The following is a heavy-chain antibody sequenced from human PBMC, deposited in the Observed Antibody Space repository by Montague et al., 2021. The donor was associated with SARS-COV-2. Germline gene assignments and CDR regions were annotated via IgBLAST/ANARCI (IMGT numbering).Heavy chain of an antibody. CDR1: GGSINSSNW. V-gene: IGHV4-4*02. D-gene: IGHD3-9*01. J-gene: IGHJ5*02. Sequence: SETLSLTCAVSGGSINSSNWWSWVRQPPGKGLEWIGEIFHSGSLNYNPSFYSRVTISVDKFRNQFSLKLTFVTAADTAVYYRASRGEHDILRTLEGGFNPWGQGTLVTVSS. CDR3: ASRGEHDILRTLEGGFNP. CDR2: IFHSGSL.